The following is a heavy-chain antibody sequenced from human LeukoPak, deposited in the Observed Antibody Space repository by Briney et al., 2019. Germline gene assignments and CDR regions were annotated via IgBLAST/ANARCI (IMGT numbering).Heavy chain of an antibody. J-gene: IGHJ4*02. V-gene: IGHV3-30*03. Sequence: GRSLRLSCAASGFTFSSYGMHWVRQAPGKGLEWVAVISYDGSNKYYADSVKGRFTIPRDNSKNTLYLQMNSLRAEDTAVYYCVGGAGTDFDYWGQGTLVTVSS. CDR3: VGGAGTDFDY. CDR1: GFTFSSYG. D-gene: IGHD1-26*01. CDR2: ISYDGSNK.